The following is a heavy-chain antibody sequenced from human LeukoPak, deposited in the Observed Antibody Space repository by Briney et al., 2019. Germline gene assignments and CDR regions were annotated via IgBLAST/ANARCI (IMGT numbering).Heavy chain of an antibody. CDR2: ISGSGGST. CDR3: EKAAYDILTELGDV. D-gene: IGHD3-9*01. J-gene: IGHJ6*04. V-gene: IGHV3-23*01. Sequence: GGTLRLSCAASGFTFSSYGMSWVRPAPGKGLEWVSAISGSGGSTYYADSVKGRFTISRDNSKNTLYLQMNSLRAEDTVVYYWEKAAYDILTELGDVWGKGTTVTISS. CDR1: GFTFSSYG.